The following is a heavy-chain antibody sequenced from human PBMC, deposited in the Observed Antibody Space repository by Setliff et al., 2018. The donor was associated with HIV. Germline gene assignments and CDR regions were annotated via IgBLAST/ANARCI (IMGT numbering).Heavy chain of an antibody. Sequence: PSETLSLTCAVSGGSFSGYYWSWIRQPPGKGLEWIGEINHTGNTQYNPSLKSRVTMSEETSKNQFSLKLKSVTAADTAIYFCARGKGGLVGPAEFDYWGPGTRVTVS. D-gene: IGHD1-26*01. V-gene: IGHV4-34*01. J-gene: IGHJ4*02. CDR2: INHTGNT. CDR3: ARGKGGLVGPAEFDY. CDR1: GGSFSGYY.